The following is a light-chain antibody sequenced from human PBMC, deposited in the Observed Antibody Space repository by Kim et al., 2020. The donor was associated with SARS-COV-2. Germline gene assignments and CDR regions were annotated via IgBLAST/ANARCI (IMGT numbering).Light chain of an antibody. V-gene: IGLV3-9*01. CDR2: RDS. Sequence: VALGQTARITCGRNNIGSKNVHWYQQKPGQAPVLVIYRDSNRPSGIPERFSGSNSGNTATLTISRAQAGDEADYYCQVWDSSTYVFGTGTKVTVL. CDR3: QVWDSSTYV. CDR1: NIGSKN. J-gene: IGLJ1*01.